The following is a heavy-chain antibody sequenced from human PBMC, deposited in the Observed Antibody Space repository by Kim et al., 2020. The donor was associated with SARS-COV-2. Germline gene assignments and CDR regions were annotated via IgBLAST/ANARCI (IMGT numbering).Heavy chain of an antibody. CDR3: ARDRYGGNSELLDY. J-gene: IGHJ4*02. CDR2: IYYSGST. D-gene: IGHD2-21*02. Sequence: SETLSLTCTVSGGSISSYYWSWIRQPPGKGLEWIGYIYYSGSTNYNPSLKSRVTISVDTSKNQFSLKLSSVTAADTAVYYCARDRYGGNSELLDYWGQGTLVTVSS. CDR1: GGSISSYY. V-gene: IGHV4-59*01.